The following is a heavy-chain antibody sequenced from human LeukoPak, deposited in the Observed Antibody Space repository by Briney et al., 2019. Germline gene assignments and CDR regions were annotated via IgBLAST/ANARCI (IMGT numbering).Heavy chain of an antibody. CDR1: GFTFSSYR. V-gene: IGHV3-7*01. CDR2: INEAGSAK. CDR3: ARDDGDV. Sequence: PGGSLRLSCVSSGFTFSSYRMKWVRQAPGKGLEWVSSINEAGSAKFSVGAVKDRITISRDNTRNSLDLQINSLTVEDTAIYYCARDDGDVWGTGTTVTASS. J-gene: IGHJ6*04.